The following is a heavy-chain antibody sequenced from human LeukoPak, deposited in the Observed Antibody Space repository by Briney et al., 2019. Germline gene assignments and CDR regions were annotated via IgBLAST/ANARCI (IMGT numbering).Heavy chain of an antibody. CDR2: INHSGST. Sequence: PSETLSLTCAVYGGSFSGYYWSWIRQPPGKGLEWIGEINHSGSTNYNPSLKSRVTISVDTSKNQFSLKLSSVTAADTAVYYCARTHTDNYYYGMDVWGQGTTVTVSS. V-gene: IGHV4-34*09. CDR1: GGSFSGYY. CDR3: ARTHTDNYYYGMDV. J-gene: IGHJ6*02. D-gene: IGHD5-18*01.